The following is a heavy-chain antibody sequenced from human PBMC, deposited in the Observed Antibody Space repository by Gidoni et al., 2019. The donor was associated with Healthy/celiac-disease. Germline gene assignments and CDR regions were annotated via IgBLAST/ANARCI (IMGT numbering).Heavy chain of an antibody. V-gene: IGHV3-33*01. CDR1: GFPFSSYG. CDR3: ARSGDYGDYDDY. D-gene: IGHD4-17*01. Sequence: QVQLVESGGGVVQPGRSLRLSCAASGFPFSSYGMHWVRQAPGKGLEWVAVIWYDGSNKYYADSVKGRFTISRDNSKNTLYLQMNSLRAEDTAVYYCARSGDYGDYDDYWGHGTLVTVSS. CDR2: IWYDGSNK. J-gene: IGHJ4*01.